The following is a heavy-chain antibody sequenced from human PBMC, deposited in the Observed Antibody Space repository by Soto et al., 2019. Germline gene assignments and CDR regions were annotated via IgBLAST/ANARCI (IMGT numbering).Heavy chain of an antibody. CDR1: GGSMSSSNW. J-gene: IGHJ4*02. Sequence: TLSLTCTVSGGSMSSSNWWNWVRQPPGKGLEWIGETHHSGSTYYNPSLKSRVTISVDTSKNQFSLKLSSVTAADTAVYYCARAYKDYYDSSGIDYWGQGTLVTVSS. CDR2: THHSGST. V-gene: IGHV4-4*02. D-gene: IGHD3-22*01. CDR3: ARAYKDYYDSSGIDY.